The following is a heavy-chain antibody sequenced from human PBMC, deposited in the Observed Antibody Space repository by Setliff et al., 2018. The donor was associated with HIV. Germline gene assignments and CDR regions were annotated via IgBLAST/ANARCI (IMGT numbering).Heavy chain of an antibody. CDR1: RFAFSNYG. CDR2: IRYDGIHQ. Sequence: PGGSLRLSCAASRFAFSNYGMHWVRQAPGKGLEWVAFIRYDGIHQYYVDSVKGRFTISRDNAKNSLYLQMNSLRAEDTAVYYCARPNYYDSSGSFDYWGQGTLVTVSS. V-gene: IGHV3-30*02. CDR3: ARPNYYDSSGSFDY. J-gene: IGHJ4*02. D-gene: IGHD3-22*01.